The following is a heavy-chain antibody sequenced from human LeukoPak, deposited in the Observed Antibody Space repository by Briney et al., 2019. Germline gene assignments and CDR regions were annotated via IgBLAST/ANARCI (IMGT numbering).Heavy chain of an antibody. J-gene: IGHJ4*02. V-gene: IGHV1-8*03. CDR3: ARVGYSNSYDY. CDR1: GYTFTNFD. D-gene: IGHD1-26*01. Sequence: GASVKVSCKASGYTFTNFDINWVRQATGQGLEWMGWMNLNTGNAGYAQKFQDRVTITWDASITTAYMDLSSLRSEDTAVYYCARVGYSNSYDYWGQGTLVTVSS. CDR2: MNLNTGNA.